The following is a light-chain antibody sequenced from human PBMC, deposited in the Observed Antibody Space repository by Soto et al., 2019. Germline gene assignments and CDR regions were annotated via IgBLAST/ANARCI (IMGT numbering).Light chain of an antibody. V-gene: IGKV3-11*01. Sequence: EIVLTQSPATLSLSPGERATLSCRASQSISTYLAWYQQKPGQAPRLLIYDVSDRATGIPARFSGSGSGTNITRTISGLEPDDFAVYYCQHRSGWPPGTFGRGTKVQI. CDR1: QSISTY. CDR3: QHRSGWPPGT. CDR2: DVS. J-gene: IGKJ1*01.